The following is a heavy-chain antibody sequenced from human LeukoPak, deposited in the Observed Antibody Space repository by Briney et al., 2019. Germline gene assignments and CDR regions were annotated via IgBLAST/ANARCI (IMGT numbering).Heavy chain of an antibody. V-gene: IGHV3-30*02. D-gene: IGHD3-9*01. J-gene: IGHJ4*02. CDR1: AFTFSSYG. CDR3: AKDLPPTYYDILAGYYNGYYFDY. Sequence: GGSLRLSCAASAFTFSSYGMHWVPKAPGKGLEWVAFIRYDGSNKYYADSVKGRFTISRDNSKNTLYLQMNSLRAEDTAVYYCAKDLPPTYYDILAGYYNGYYFDYWGQGTLVTVSS. CDR2: IRYDGSNK.